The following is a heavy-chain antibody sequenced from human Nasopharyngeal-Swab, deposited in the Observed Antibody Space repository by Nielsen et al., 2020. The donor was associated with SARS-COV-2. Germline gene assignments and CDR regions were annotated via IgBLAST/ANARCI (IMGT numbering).Heavy chain of an antibody. J-gene: IGHJ4*02. CDR2: INPNSGGT. Sequence: WVRQAPGQGLEWMGRINPNSGGTNYAQKFQGRVTMTRDTSTSTVYMELSSLRSEDTAVYYCARVISLGEYYFDYWGQGTPVTVSS. D-gene: IGHD3-10*01. V-gene: IGHV1-2*06. CDR3: ARVISLGEYYFDY.